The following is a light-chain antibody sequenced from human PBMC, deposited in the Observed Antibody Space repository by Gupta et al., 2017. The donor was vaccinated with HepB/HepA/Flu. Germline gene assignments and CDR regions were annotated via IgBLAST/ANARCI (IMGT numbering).Light chain of an antibody. CDR3: ATWDDSLSGWE. V-gene: IGLV1-47*01. Sequence: QSVLTQPPSASGTPGQRVTISCSGSSSNIRNNYVFWYQKFPGTAPKLLIYRNNQRPSGVPDRFSGSKSGTSASLAISGLRSEDEADYYCATWDDSLSGWEFGGGTKVTVL. J-gene: IGLJ3*02. CDR2: RNN. CDR1: SSNIRNNY.